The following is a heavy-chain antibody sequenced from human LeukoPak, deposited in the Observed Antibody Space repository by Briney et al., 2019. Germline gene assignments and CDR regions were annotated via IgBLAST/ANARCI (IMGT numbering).Heavy chain of an antibody. CDR2: ISGSGGST. Sequence: GGSLRLSCAASGFTFSSYAMSWVRQAPGKGLEWVSAISGSGGSTYYADSVKGRFTISRDNSKNTLYLQMNSLRAEDTAVYYCAKDQRYCGGDSYSSFDYWGQGTLFTVSS. J-gene: IGHJ4*02. D-gene: IGHD2-21*02. CDR3: AKDQRYCGGDSYSSFDY. V-gene: IGHV3-23*01. CDR1: GFTFSSYA.